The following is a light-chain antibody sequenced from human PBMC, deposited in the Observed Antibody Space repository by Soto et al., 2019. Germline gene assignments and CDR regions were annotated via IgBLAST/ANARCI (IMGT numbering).Light chain of an antibody. CDR3: SSYAGSSNV. CDR1: STDVGGYNY. CDR2: EVS. V-gene: IGLV2-8*01. Sequence: QSVLTQPPSASGSAGQSVTISCTGTSTDVGGYNYVSWYQQHPGKAPKLMIYEVSKRPSGVPDRFSGSKSGNTASLTVSGIQAEDEADYYCSSYAGSSNVFGTGTKVTVL. J-gene: IGLJ1*01.